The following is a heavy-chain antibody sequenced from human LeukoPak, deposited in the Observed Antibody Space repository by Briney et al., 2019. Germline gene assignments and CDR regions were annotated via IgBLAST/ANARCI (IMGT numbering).Heavy chain of an antibody. CDR2: IYHSGST. Sequence: SETLSLTCTVSGYSISSGYYWGWIRQPPGKGLEWIGSIYHSGSTYYNPSLKSRVTISVDTSKNQFSLKLSSVTAVDTAVYYCARWLERDAFDIWGQGTMVTVSS. CDR3: ARWLERDAFDI. CDR1: GYSISSGYY. J-gene: IGHJ3*02. D-gene: IGHD1-1*01. V-gene: IGHV4-38-2*02.